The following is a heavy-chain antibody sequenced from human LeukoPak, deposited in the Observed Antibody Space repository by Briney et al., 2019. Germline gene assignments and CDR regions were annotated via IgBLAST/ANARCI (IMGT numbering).Heavy chain of an antibody. CDR1: GYNFASFD. CDR3: AINYNYPTSEYAGNDAFDI. V-gene: IGHV1-18*01. CDR2: ISTYNGNK. Sequence: GASVKLSCMASGYNFASFDINWVRPAPGQGLEWMGWISTYNGNKTYGQKAQGRVTMTTDTSTSTAYMELRSLRSDDTTIYFCAINYNYPTSEYAGNDAFDIWGQGTLVTVS. J-gene: IGHJ3*02. D-gene: IGHD3-10*01.